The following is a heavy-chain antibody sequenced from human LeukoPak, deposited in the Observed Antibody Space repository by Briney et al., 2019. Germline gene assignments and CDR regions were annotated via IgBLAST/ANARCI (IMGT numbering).Heavy chain of an antibody. CDR2: VYFSGSTNYSPSLT. J-gene: IGHJ4*02. Sequence: PSETPSLTCTVSGGSISSYYWSWIRQPPGKGLEWIGFVYFSGSTNYSPSLTNYNPSLKSRATISGDTSKNQLSLKLSSVTAADTAVYYCARGDYYDSSGYYRGLGYFDYWGQGTLVTVSS. CDR3: ARGDYYDSSGYYRGLGYFDY. V-gene: IGHV4-59*01. CDR1: GGSISSYY. D-gene: IGHD3-22*01.